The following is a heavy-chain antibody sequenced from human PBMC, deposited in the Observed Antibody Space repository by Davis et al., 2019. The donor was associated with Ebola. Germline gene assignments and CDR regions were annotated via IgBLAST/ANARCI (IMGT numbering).Heavy chain of an antibody. CDR2: IYYSGST. V-gene: IGHV4-59*12. Sequence: MPSETLSLTCTVSGGSISSYYWSWIRQPPGKGLEWIGYIYYSGSTNYNPSLKSRVTISVDTSKNQFSLQLNSVTPEDTAVYYCARQPLLVVYAPGTFDYWGQGTLITVSS. J-gene: IGHJ4*02. CDR1: GGSISSYY. D-gene: IGHD2-8*02. CDR3: ARQPLLVVYAPGTFDY.